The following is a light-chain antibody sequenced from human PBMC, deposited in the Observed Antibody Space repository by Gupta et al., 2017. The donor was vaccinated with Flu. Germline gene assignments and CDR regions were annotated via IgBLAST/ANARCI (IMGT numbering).Light chain of an antibody. V-gene: IGLV3-21*02. CDR1: NINSKR. Sequence: GQTARITCGGNNINSKRVHWYQQKPGQAPVLVVHDDSDRPSGIPERFSGSNSGTTATLTISRVEAGDEADYYWQVWASSSDQRVFGGGTKLTVL. J-gene: IGLJ3*02. CDR2: DDS. CDR3: QVWASSSDQRV.